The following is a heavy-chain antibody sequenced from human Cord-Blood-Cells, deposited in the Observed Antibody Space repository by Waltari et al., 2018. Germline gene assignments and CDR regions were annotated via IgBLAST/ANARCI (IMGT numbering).Heavy chain of an antibody. J-gene: IGHJ4*02. CDR1: GYTFTSYY. CDR2: INPSGGST. Sequence: QVQLVQSGAEVKKPGASVKVSCKAYGYTFTSYYMHWVRQAPGQGLEWMGIINPSGGSTGYAQKFQGRVTMTRDTSTSTVYMELSSLRSEDTAVYYCASDDPDCSSTSCYDYWGQGTLVTVSS. V-gene: IGHV1-46*01. CDR3: ASDDPDCSSTSCYDY. D-gene: IGHD2-2*01.